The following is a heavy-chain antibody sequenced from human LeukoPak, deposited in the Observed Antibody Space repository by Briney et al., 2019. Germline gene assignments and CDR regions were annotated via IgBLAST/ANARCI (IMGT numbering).Heavy chain of an antibody. CDR1: GYTFTGYY. CDR3: ARGDLQLAHFFDY. J-gene: IGHJ4*02. V-gene: IGHV1-2*04. CDR2: INPNSGGT. Sequence: VASVKVSCKASGYTFTGYYMHWVRQAPGQGLEWMGWINPNSGGTNYAQKFQGWVTMTRDTSISTAYMELSSLRSEDTAVYYCARGDLQLAHFFDYWGQGTLVTVSS. D-gene: IGHD6-13*01.